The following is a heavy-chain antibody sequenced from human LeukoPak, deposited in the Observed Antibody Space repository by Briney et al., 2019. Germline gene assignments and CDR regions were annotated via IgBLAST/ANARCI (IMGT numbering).Heavy chain of an antibody. CDR1: GGSISSYY. V-gene: IGHV4-59*01. D-gene: IGHD3-22*01. Sequence: PSETLFLTCTVSGGSISSYYWSWIRQPPGKGLEWIGYIYYSGSTNYNPSLKSRVTISVDTSKNQFSLKLSSVTAADTAVYYCASSAIWGYYDSSGYYSNWGQGTLVTVSS. CDR3: ASSAIWGYYDSSGYYSN. J-gene: IGHJ4*02. CDR2: IYYSGST.